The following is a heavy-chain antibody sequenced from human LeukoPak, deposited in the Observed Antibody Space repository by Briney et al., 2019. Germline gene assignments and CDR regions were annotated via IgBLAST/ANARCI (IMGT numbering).Heavy chain of an antibody. Sequence: SETLSLTCTVSGGSINSATYYWTWIRQPAGKGLEWIGRIYTSGSTNYNPSLKSRVTISVDTSKNQFSLKLSSVTAADTAVYYCAKNNNYGRLFLPDWWGQGTLVTVSS. J-gene: IGHJ4*02. V-gene: IGHV4-61*02. D-gene: IGHD5-18*01. CDR2: IYTSGST. CDR1: GGSINSATYY. CDR3: AKNNNYGRLFLPDW.